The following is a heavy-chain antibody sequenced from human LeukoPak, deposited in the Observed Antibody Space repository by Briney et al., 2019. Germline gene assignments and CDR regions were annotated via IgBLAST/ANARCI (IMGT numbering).Heavy chain of an antibody. V-gene: IGHV3-66*01. Sequence: GGSLRLSCAASGFTFSSYAMSWVRQAPGKGLEWVSVIYSGGSTYYADSVKGRFTISRDNSKNTLYLQMNSLRAEDTAVYYCARDLDGYFDYWGQGTLVTVSS. CDR3: ARDLDGYFDY. J-gene: IGHJ4*02. CDR1: GFTFSSYA. D-gene: IGHD5-24*01. CDR2: IYSGGST.